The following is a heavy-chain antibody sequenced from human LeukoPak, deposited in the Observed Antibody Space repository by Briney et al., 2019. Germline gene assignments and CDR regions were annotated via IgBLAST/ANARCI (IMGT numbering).Heavy chain of an antibody. V-gene: IGHV4-59*01. CDR2: IFYSGST. CDR3: ARQTVMVVAAAYAPDAFDI. D-gene: IGHD2-15*01. J-gene: IGHJ3*02. Sequence: SETLSLTCTVSGVSISSYYWSWIRQSPGKGLEWIGYIFYSGSTNYNPSLKSRVTISVDTSKNQFSLKLTSVTAADTAVYYCARQTVMVVAAAYAPDAFDIWGQGTMVTVSS. CDR1: GVSISSYY.